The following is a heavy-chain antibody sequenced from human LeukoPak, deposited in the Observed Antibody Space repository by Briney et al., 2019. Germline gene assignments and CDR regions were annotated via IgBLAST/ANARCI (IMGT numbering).Heavy chain of an antibody. Sequence: PGGSLRLSCVASGFTFDDYAMHWVRQAPGKGLEWVSGISWNSGSMGYADSVKGRFTISRDSAKNSLYLQMNSLRAEDTALYYCAEDPYQTGAGAFDIWGQGTMVTVSS. J-gene: IGHJ3*02. CDR3: AEDPYQTGAGAFDI. V-gene: IGHV3-9*01. CDR2: ISWNSGSM. D-gene: IGHD7-27*01. CDR1: GFTFDDYA.